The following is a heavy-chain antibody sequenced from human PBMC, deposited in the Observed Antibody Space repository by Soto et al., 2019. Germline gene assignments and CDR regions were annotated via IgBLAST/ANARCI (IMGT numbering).Heavy chain of an antibody. J-gene: IGHJ5*02. CDR1: GYSISSGYY. V-gene: IGHV4-38-2*02. CDR2: IYHSGGT. CDR3: ARDSLRYCSSTSCSRGWFDP. D-gene: IGHD2-2*01. Sequence: SETLSLTCAVSGYSISSGYYWGWIRQPPGKGLEWIGSIYHSGGTYYNPSLKSRVTISVDTSKNQFSLKLSSVTAADTAVYYCARDSLRYCSSTSCSRGWFDPWGQGTLVTVSS.